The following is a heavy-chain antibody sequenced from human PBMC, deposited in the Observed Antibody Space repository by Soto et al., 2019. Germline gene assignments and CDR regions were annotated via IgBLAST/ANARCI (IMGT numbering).Heavy chain of an antibody. CDR1: VGSISSGGYY. CDR2: IYYSGST. V-gene: IGHV4-31*03. D-gene: IGHD6-13*01. CDR3: ARDKASGTRDYYYYGMDV. Sequence: SETLSLTCTVSVGSISSGGYYWSWIRQHPGKGLEWIGYIYYSGSTYYNPSLKSRVTISVDTSKNQFSLKLSSVTAADTAVYYCARDKASGTRDYYYYGMDVWGQGTTVTVSS. J-gene: IGHJ6*02.